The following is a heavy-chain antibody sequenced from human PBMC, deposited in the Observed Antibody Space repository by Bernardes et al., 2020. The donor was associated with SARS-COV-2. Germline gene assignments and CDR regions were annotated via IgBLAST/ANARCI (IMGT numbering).Heavy chain of an antibody. D-gene: IGHD2-8*01. CDR1: GFTFSSSS. CDR2: ISSSSSTI. Sequence: GGSLRLSCAASGFTFSSSSMNWVRQAPGTGLEWVSYISSSSSTIYYADSVKGRFTISRDNAKNSLYLQMNSLRDEDTAVYYCARERYCTNGVCRGNWFDPWGQGTLVTVSS. J-gene: IGHJ5*02. CDR3: ARERYCTNGVCRGNWFDP. V-gene: IGHV3-48*02.